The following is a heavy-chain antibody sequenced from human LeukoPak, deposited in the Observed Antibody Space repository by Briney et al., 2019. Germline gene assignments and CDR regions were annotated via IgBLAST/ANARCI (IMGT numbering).Heavy chain of an antibody. CDR2: ISDSGGNT. Sequence: HPGGSLRLSCAASGFTFSDYGMSWVRQAPGKGLEWVSGISDSGGNTKHADSVKGRFSVSRDNSKNTLYLQMNSLRAEDTAVYYCAKIGRMYDFWTGYYEEEVDYMDVWGKGTTVTVSS. D-gene: IGHD3-3*01. CDR3: AKIGRMYDFWTGYYEEEVDYMDV. J-gene: IGHJ6*03. CDR1: GFTFSDYG. V-gene: IGHV3-23*01.